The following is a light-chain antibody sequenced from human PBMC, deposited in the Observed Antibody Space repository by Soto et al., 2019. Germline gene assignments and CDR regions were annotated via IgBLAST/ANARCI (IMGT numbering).Light chain of an antibody. CDR1: KSVSSSY. CDR2: GAS. CDR3: QQHGSSPWT. J-gene: IGKJ1*01. Sequence: EIVLTPSPGTLSLSPGERATLSCRASKSVSSSYLAWYQQRPGQAPRLLIFGASSRATGVPDRFSGSGSGTDFTLTISRLEPEDFAVYYCQQHGSSPWTFGQGTKVEIK. V-gene: IGKV3-20*01.